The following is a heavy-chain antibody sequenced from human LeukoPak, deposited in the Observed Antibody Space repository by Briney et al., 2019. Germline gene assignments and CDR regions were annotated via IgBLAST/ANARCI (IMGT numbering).Heavy chain of an antibody. Sequence: GGSLRLSCAAPGFTVSSNFMNWVRRAPGKGLEWVSVIYSDGTTYYADSVKGRFTISRDNSKNTLYLQMNSLRAEDTAVYYCAKRADASGYFDYWGQGTLVTVSS. J-gene: IGHJ4*02. CDR2: IYSDGTT. D-gene: IGHD3-10*01. CDR3: AKRADASGYFDY. V-gene: IGHV3-66*04. CDR1: GFTVSSNF.